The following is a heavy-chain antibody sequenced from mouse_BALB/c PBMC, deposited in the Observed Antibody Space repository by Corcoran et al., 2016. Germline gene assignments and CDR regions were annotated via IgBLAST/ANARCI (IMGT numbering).Heavy chain of an antibody. J-gene: IGHJ3*01. Sequence: DVQLQESGPGLVKPSQSLSLTCSVTGYSITSGYYWNWIRQFPGNKLEWMGYISYDGSNNYNPSLKNRISITRDTSKNQFFLKLNSVTTEDIATYYWANYYGSPWFAYWGQGTLVTVSA. CDR3: ANYYGSPWFAY. V-gene: IGHV3-6*02. CDR1: GYSITSGYY. CDR2: ISYDGSN. D-gene: IGHD1-1*01.